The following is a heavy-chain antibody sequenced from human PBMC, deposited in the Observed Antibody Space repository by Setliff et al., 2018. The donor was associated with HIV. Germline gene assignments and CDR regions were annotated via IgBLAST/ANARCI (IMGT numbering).Heavy chain of an antibody. J-gene: IGHJ3*02. CDR1: GGSISSNNYY. V-gene: IGHV4-39*01. D-gene: IGHD3-16*02. Sequence: SETLSLTCTVSGGSISSNNYYWGWIRQPPGKGLEWIGSINYSGSTYQNPSLKSRVTISVDTSKNQYSLKLSSVTAADTAVYYCARHQVIPTVIGAFDIWGQGAVVTVSS. CDR3: ARHQVIPTVIGAFDI. CDR2: INYSGST.